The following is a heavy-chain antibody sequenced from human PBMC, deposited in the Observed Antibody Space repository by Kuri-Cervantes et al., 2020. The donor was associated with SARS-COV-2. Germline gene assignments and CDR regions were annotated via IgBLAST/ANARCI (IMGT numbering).Heavy chain of an antibody. CDR3: AVDSSGYFYYYGMDV. J-gene: IGHJ6*02. Sequence: SETLSLTCTVSGGSISSYYWSWIRQPPGKGLEWIGSIYHSGSTYYNPSLKSRVTISVDTSKNQFSLKLSSVTAADTAVYYSAVDSSGYFYYYGMDVWGQGTTVTVSS. CDR1: GGSISSYY. D-gene: IGHD3-22*01. V-gene: IGHV4-59*05. CDR2: IYHSGST.